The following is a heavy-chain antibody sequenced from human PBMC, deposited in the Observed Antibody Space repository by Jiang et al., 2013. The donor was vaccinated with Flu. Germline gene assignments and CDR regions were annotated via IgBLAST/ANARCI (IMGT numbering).Heavy chain of an antibody. Sequence: QLVESGAEVKKPGASVKVSCKASGYIFTSYYMHWVRQAPGQGLEWMGIINPSGGSTSYAQKFQGRVTMTRDTSTSTVYMELSSLRSEDTAVYYCARVRRGDSSGYYETDDAFDIWGQGTMVTVSS. V-gene: IGHV1-46*01. J-gene: IGHJ3*02. CDR3: ARVRRGDSSGYYETDDAFDI. CDR2: INPSGGST. D-gene: IGHD3-22*01. CDR1: GYIFTSYY.